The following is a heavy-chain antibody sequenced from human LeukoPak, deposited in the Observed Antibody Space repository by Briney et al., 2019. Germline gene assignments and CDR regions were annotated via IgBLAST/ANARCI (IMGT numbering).Heavy chain of an antibody. D-gene: IGHD6-13*01. CDR2: IIPIFGTA. Sequence: SVKVSCKASGGTFSSYAISWVRQAPGQGLEWMGGIIPIFGTANYAQKFQGRVTITADKSTSTAYMELSSLRSEDTAVYYCARAWDSSSWYYYYYYMDVWGKGTTVTISS. V-gene: IGHV1-69*06. CDR3: ARAWDSSSWYYYYYYMDV. J-gene: IGHJ6*03. CDR1: GGTFSSYA.